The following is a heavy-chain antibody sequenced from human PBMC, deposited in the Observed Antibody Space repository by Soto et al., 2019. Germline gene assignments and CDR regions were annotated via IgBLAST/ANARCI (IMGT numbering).Heavy chain of an antibody. CDR3: AKGEVRGVTHGMDV. J-gene: IGHJ6*02. V-gene: IGHV4-31*03. CDR2: IYYSGST. D-gene: IGHD3-10*01. Sequence: PSETLSLTCTVSGGSISSGGYYWSWIRQHPGKGLEWIGYIYYSGSTYYNPSLKSRVTISVATSKNQFSLKLSSVTAADTAVYYCAKGEVRGVTHGMDVWGQGTTVTVSS. CDR1: GGSISSGGYY.